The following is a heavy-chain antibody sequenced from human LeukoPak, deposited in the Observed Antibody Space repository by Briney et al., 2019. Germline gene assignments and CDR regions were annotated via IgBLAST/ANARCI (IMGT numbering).Heavy chain of an antibody. Sequence: PGGSLRLSCAASGFILTSYAMTWVRQAPGKGLEWVSSISASGGSTYYADSVKGRFTISRDNSKVYLQMDSLQVGDTAVYYCAKGVTSSSWYRGGDYWGQGTLVTVSS. D-gene: IGHD6-13*01. CDR3: AKGVTSSSWYRGGDY. V-gene: IGHV3-23*01. CDR2: ISASGGST. CDR1: GFILTSYA. J-gene: IGHJ4*02.